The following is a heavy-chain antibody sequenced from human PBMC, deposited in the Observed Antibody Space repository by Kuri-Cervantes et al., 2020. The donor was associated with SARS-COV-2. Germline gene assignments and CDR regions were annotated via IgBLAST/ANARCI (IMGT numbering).Heavy chain of an antibody. CDR1: GGSISSYY. D-gene: IGHD5-18*01. V-gene: IGHV4-34*01. CDR2: INHSGST. Sequence: GSLRLSCTVSGGSISSYYWSWIRQPPGKGLEWIGKINHSGSTNYNPSLRSRVTISVDTSKNQFSLKLSSVTAADTAVYYCARLGYSYAYARDYWGQGTLVTVSS. CDR3: ARLGYSYAYARDY. J-gene: IGHJ4*02.